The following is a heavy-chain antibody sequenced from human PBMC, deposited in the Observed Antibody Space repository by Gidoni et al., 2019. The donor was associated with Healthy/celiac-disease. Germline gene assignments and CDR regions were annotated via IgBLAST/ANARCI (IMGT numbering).Heavy chain of an antibody. D-gene: IGHD4-17*01. V-gene: IGHV1-69*01. CDR3: AREGWGTVTSGGNFDY. J-gene: IGHJ4*02. Sequence: QVQLVQSGAEVKKPGSSVKVYCKASGGTFSSYASSWVRQAPGQGLEWMGGIIPIFGTANSAQKFQGRVTITADESTSTAYMELSSLRSEDTAVYYCAREGWGTVTSGGNFDYWGQGTLVTVSS. CDR1: GGTFSSYA. CDR2: IIPIFGTA.